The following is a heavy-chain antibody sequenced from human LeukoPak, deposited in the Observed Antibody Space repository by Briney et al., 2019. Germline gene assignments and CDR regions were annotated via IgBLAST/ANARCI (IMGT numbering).Heavy chain of an antibody. J-gene: IGHJ3*02. CDR2: ISSSSSYI. Sequence: GGSLRLSCAASGFTFSSYSMNWVRQAPGKGLEWVSSISSSSSYIHYAGSVKGRFTISRDNAKNSLYLQMNSLRAEDTAVYYCARETNYDILTGYYKSDAFDIWGQGTMVTVSS. D-gene: IGHD3-9*01. V-gene: IGHV3-21*01. CDR3: ARETNYDILTGYYKSDAFDI. CDR1: GFTFSSYS.